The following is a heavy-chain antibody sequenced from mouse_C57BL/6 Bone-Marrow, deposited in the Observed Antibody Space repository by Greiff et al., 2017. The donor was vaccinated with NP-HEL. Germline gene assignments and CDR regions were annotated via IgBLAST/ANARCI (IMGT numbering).Heavy chain of an antibody. J-gene: IGHJ2*01. CDR3: ARDARGFDY. Sequence: EVMLVESGGGLVQSGRSLRLSCAPSGFTFSDFYMEWVRQAPGKGLEWIAASRNKANDYTTEYSASVKGRFIVSRDTSQSILYLQMNALRAEDTAIYYCARDARGFDYWGQGTTLTVSS. CDR2: SRNKANDYTT. CDR1: GFTFSDFY. V-gene: IGHV7-1*01.